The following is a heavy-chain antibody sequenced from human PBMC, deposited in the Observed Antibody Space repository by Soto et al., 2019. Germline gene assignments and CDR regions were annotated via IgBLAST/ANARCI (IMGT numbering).Heavy chain of an antibody. Sequence: QVQLQESGPGLVKPSETLSLTCTVSGDSVSSGSYYWTWIRQPPGKGLEWIGYIYSSGNTNYNPYLKSRVTMSVDTSRNQFSLKLTSVTAADTAVYYCARDIRGYSRAFDYWGQGTLVTVSS. J-gene: IGHJ4*02. CDR1: GDSVSSGSYY. CDR2: IYSSGNT. CDR3: ARDIRGYSRAFDY. V-gene: IGHV4-61*01. D-gene: IGHD5-18*01.